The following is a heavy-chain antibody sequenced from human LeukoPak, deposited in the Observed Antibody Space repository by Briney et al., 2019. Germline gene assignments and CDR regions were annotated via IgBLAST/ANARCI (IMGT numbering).Heavy chain of an antibody. CDR2: ISAYNGNT. CDR3: AREGYYYDSSGYYSLDL. D-gene: IGHD3-22*01. CDR1: GYTFTSYG. V-gene: IGHV1-18*01. J-gene: IGHJ2*01. Sequence: GASVKVSCKASGYTFTSYGISWVRQAPGQGLEWMGWISAYNGNTNYAQKLQGRVTMTTDTSTSTAYMELRSLRSDDTAVYYCAREGYYYDSSGYYSLDLWGRGTLVTVSS.